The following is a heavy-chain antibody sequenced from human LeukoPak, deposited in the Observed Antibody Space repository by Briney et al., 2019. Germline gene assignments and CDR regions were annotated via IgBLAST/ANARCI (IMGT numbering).Heavy chain of an antibody. Sequence: GASVKVSCKASGYTFTSYGISWVRQAPGQGLEWMGWISAYNGNTNYAQKLQGRVTMTTDTSTSTAYMELRSLRSDDTAVYYCARGGAFRRLLLWFGEDPWGQGTLVTVSS. J-gene: IGHJ4*02. D-gene: IGHD3-10*01. CDR1: GYTFTSYG. CDR2: ISAYNGNT. V-gene: IGHV1-18*01. CDR3: ARGGAFRRLLLWFGEDP.